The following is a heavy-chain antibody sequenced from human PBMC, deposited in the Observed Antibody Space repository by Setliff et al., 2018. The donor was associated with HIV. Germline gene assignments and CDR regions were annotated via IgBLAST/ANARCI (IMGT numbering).Heavy chain of an antibody. V-gene: IGHV4-4*02. Sequence: PSETLSLTCAVSGGSISSNWWSWVRQSPGKGLEWIGEIYHSGSTHYNPSLQSRVTISVDKSKNQFSLKLASVTAADTAVYYCASVLFNRKGWHWDRWGQGTQVTVSS. J-gene: IGHJ4*02. CDR1: GGSISSNW. D-gene: IGHD6-19*01. CDR3: ASVLFNRKGWHWDR. CDR2: IYHSGST.